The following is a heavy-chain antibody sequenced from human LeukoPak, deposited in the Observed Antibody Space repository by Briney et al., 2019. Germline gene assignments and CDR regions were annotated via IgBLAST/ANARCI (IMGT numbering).Heavy chain of an antibody. CDR2: LTDIGSTT. CDR1: GFTPSNYG. Sequence: PGGAPRPSFAAPGFTPSNYGMTLVRQAPGKGLQWVSTLTDIGSTTYYADSVKGRFTVSRDASKNTLYLQMNSLRADDAAIYFCAKGTAPNSGILDCWGQGTLVTVSS. J-gene: IGHJ4*02. V-gene: IGHV3-23*01. CDR3: AKGTAPNSGILDC. D-gene: IGHD1-26*01.